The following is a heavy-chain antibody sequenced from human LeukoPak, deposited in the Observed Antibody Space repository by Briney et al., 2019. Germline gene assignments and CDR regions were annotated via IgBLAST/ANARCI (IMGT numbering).Heavy chain of an antibody. CDR3: ARVVVGATWYFDY. V-gene: IGHV4-34*01. Sequence: SETLSLTCAVYGGSFSGYYWSWIRQPPGKGLEWIGEINHSGSTNYNPSLKSRVTISVDTSKNQFSLKLSSVTAADTAVYYCARVVVGATWYFDYWGQGTLVTVSS. CDR1: GGSFSGYY. CDR2: INHSGST. J-gene: IGHJ4*02. D-gene: IGHD1-26*01.